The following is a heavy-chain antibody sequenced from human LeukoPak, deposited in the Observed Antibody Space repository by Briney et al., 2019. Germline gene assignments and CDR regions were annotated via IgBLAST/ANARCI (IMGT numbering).Heavy chain of an antibody. Sequence: SGGSLRLSCAASGFTFSSYSMNWVRQAPGKGLQWVSSISSSSSYIYYADSVKGRFTISRDNAKNSLYLQMNSLRAEDTAVYYCAGTQWLLQTSLDYWGQGTLVTVSS. CDR1: GFTFSSYS. CDR2: ISSSSSYI. J-gene: IGHJ4*02. D-gene: IGHD6-19*01. V-gene: IGHV3-21*01. CDR3: AGTQWLLQTSLDY.